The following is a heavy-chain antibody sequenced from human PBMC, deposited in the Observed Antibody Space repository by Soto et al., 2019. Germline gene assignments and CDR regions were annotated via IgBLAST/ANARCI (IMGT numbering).Heavy chain of an antibody. CDR2: ISYDGHNK. J-gene: IGHJ4*02. CDR3: AKDLDTAMVLDY. CDR1: GFTFSSYG. Sequence: QVQLVESXXXXXXXXXSLRLSCAASGFTFSSYGMHWVRQAPGKGLEWVAVISYDGHNKYYADSVKGRFTISRDNSKNTLYMQMNSLRAEDTAVYYCAKDLDTAMVLDYWGQGTLATVSS. D-gene: IGHD5-18*01. V-gene: IGHV3-30*18.